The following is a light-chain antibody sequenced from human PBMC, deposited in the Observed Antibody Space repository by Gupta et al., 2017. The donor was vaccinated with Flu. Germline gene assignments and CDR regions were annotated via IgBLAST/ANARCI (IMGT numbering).Light chain of an antibody. CDR2: DAS. V-gene: IGKV3-15*01. CDR1: QRVNSN. J-gene: IGKJ1*01. Sequence: VVMTQSPAPLSVSQGERATLFCRASQRVNSNLSWYQQRPGRAPRLLIYDASTRATGIPAWFSGSGSGTDFTLTISSLQSEDFAFYYFQHYNNWRTFGQGTKVEIK. CDR3: QHYNNWRT.